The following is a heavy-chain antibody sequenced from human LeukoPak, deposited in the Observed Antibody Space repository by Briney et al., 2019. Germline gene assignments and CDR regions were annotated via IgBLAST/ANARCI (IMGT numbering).Heavy chain of an antibody. CDR3: ARRSSGYYFDY. Sequence: AGGSLRLSCAASGFTFSSYEMNWVRQAPGEGLEWVSYISSSGSTTYYADSVKGRFTISRDNAKNSLYLQINSLRAEDTAVYYCARRSSGYYFDYWGQGTLVTVSS. CDR2: ISSSGSTT. J-gene: IGHJ4*02. D-gene: IGHD6-19*01. V-gene: IGHV3-48*03. CDR1: GFTFSSYE.